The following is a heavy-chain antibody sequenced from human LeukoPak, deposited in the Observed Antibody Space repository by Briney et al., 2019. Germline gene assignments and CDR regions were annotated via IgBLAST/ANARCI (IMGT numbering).Heavy chain of an antibody. Sequence: SETLSLTCTVSGGSISSYYWSWIRQPPGKGLEWIGYIYYSGSTYYNPSLKSRVTISVDRSKNQFSLKLSSVTAADTAVYYCARGGYSYGHQYYFDYWGQGTLVTVSS. CDR3: ARGGYSYGHQYYFDY. D-gene: IGHD5-18*01. V-gene: IGHV4-59*12. CDR1: GGSISSYY. J-gene: IGHJ4*02. CDR2: IYYSGST.